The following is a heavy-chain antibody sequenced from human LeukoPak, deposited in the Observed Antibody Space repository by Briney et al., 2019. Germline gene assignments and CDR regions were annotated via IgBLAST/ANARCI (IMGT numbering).Heavy chain of an antibody. V-gene: IGHV1-46*01. CDR1: GYTFTSYY. CDR3: ARKGDIAVAGLVLDH. CDR2: INPSAGST. J-gene: IGHJ4*02. Sequence: ASVKVSCKASGYTFTSYYLHWVRQAPGQGLEWMGIINPSAGSTSYAQKFQGRVTMTRDTSTSTGYMELSSLRAEDTAVYYCARKGDIAVAGLVLDHWGQGTLVTVSS. D-gene: IGHD6-19*01.